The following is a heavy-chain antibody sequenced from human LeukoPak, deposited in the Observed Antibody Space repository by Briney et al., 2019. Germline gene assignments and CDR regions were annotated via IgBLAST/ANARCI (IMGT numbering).Heavy chain of an antibody. D-gene: IGHD3-10*01. CDR3: ARLAVRGEPGI. CDR1: GYSISSGYY. J-gene: IGHJ3*02. CDR2: IYYSGST. V-gene: IGHV4-38-2*02. Sequence: SETLSLTCTVSGYSISSGYYWGWIRQPPGKGLEWIGYIYYSGSTNYNPSLKSRVTISVDTSKNQFSLKLSSVTAADTAVYYCARLAVRGEPGIWGQGTMVTVSS.